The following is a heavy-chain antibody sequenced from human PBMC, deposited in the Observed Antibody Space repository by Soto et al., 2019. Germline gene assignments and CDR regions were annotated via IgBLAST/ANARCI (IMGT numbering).Heavy chain of an antibody. V-gene: IGHV3-7*01. D-gene: IGHD3-3*01. Sequence: PGGSLRLSCAASGFTFTTYWMSWARQAPGKGLEWVANIKQDGSEKYYVDSVKGRFTISRDNAKNSLYLQMNSLRAEDTAVYYCARDYFDFWSGSYYYYMDVWGKGTTVTVSS. CDR3: ARDYFDFWSGSYYYYMDV. CDR1: GFTFTTYW. J-gene: IGHJ6*03. CDR2: IKQDGSEK.